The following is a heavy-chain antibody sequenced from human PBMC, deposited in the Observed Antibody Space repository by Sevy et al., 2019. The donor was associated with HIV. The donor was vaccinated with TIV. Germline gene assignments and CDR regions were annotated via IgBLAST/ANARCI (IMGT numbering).Heavy chain of an antibody. D-gene: IGHD1-1*01. CDR1: GFTFSSYA. V-gene: IGHV3-23*01. CDR2: ISASGGST. J-gene: IGHJ4*02. Sequence: GGSLRLSCAASGFTFSSYAMSWVRQAPGKGLEWVSAISASGGSTYYAYSVKGRFTTSRDKSKNTLYLQMNSLRAEDTAVYYCAKGLSRQLEDWGQGTLVTVSS. CDR3: AKGLSRQLED.